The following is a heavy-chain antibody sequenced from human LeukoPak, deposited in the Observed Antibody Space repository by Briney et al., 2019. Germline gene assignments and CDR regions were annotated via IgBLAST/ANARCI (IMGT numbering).Heavy chain of an antibody. CDR1: GFTFSSYG. CDR2: IWYDGNNK. CDR3: ARQYCSGGDCYFFD. V-gene: IGHV3-33*01. Sequence: PGGSLRLSCAASGFTFSSYGMHWVRQAPGKGLEWVALIWYDGNNKYYADSVKGRFTISRDNSKNTLYLQMNSLRAEDTALYYCARQYCSGGDCYFFDWGQGTLVTVSS. D-gene: IGHD2-15*01. J-gene: IGHJ4*02.